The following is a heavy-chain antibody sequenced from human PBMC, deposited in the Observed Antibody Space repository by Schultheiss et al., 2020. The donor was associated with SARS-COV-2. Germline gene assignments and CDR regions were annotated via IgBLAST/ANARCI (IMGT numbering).Heavy chain of an antibody. CDR2: IYWDDDK. J-gene: IGHJ4*02. Sequence: SGPTLVKPTQTLTLTCTFSGFSLSTHGEGVGWIRQPPGKALEWLALIYWDDDKRYSPSLQSRLTITKDTSKNQVVLTMTNLGPVDTATYYCAHRPPNKGFDYWGQGTLVTVSS. CDR1: GFSLSTHGEG. CDR3: AHRPPNKGFDY. V-gene: IGHV2-5*02.